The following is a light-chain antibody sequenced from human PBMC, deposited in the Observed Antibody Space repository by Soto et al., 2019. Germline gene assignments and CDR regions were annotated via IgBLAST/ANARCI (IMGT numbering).Light chain of an antibody. J-gene: IGKJ4*01. CDR1: QSVSDNY. CDR3: QQYGGSPRVT. V-gene: IGKV3-20*01. Sequence: EIVLTQSPGTLSLSPGERATLSCRASQSVSDNYLAWYQQKPGKAPRLLIYGASSRATGIPDRFSGSGSGTDFTLTISRLEPEDFAVYYCQQYGGSPRVTFGGGTKVEIK. CDR2: GAS.